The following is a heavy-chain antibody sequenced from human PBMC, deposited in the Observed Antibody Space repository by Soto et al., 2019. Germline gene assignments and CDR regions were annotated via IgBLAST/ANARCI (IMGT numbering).Heavy chain of an antibody. J-gene: IGHJ6*02. CDR2: ISSSGSTI. Sequence: GGSLRLSCAASGFTFSDYYMSWIRQAPGKGLEWVSYISSSGSTIYYADSVKCRLTISRDKAKNSLYLQMNSLRAEDTAVYYCARDQGPPMVRGVNYYYYDMDVWGHGTTVTVSS. CDR3: ARDQGPPMVRGVNYYYYDMDV. D-gene: IGHD3-10*01. V-gene: IGHV3-11*01. CDR1: GFTFSDYY.